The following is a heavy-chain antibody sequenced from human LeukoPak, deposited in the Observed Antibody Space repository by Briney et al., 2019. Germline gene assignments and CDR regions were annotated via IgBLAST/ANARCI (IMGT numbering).Heavy chain of an antibody. D-gene: IGHD2-15*01. V-gene: IGHV4-59*01. CDR1: GGSISGYH. CDR3: ARGEDIFDY. CDR2: IYYSGST. J-gene: IGHJ4*02. Sequence: ASETLSLTCTVSGGSISGYHWSCIRQPPGKGLEWIGYIYYSGSTNYNPSLKSRVTISVDTSKTQFSPRLSSVTAADTAVYYCARGEDIFDYWGQGTLVTVSS.